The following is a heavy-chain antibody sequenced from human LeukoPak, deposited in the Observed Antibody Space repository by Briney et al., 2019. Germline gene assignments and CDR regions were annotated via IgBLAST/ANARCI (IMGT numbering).Heavy chain of an antibody. J-gene: IGHJ4*02. CDR3: AKGNRRHYTSGPNPDSLH. D-gene: IGHD6-19*01. V-gene: IGHV3-9*01. Sequence: GGSLRLSCAGSGFIFNNYAMHWVRQPPGKGLEWVSGISWNSGSIDYADSVKGRFTISRDNAKNSLYLQMNSLRVEDTAFYYCAKGNRRHYTSGPNPDSLHWGQGALVTVSS. CDR1: GFIFNNYA. CDR2: ISWNSGSI.